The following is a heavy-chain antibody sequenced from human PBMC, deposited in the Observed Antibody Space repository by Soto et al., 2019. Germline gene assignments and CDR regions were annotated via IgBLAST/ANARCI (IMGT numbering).Heavy chain of an antibody. CDR1: GGTFSSYA. V-gene: IGHV1-69*01. J-gene: IGHJ6*02. Sequence: QVQLVQSGAEVKKPGSSVKVSCKASGGTFSSYAISWVRQAPGQGPEWMGGFIPMFNRPHSARKFQGRVTITADESTSTAYMDLSSLRSEDTAVYYCARGHFHHVSNYYYALDVWGQGTTVTVSS. CDR2: FIPMFNRP. CDR3: ARGHFHHVSNYYYALDV.